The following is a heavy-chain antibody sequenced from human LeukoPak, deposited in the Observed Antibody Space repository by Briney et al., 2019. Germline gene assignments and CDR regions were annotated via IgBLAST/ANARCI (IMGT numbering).Heavy chain of an antibody. V-gene: IGHV3-30-3*01. J-gene: IGHJ4*02. Sequence: GGSLRLSCAASGFTFSSYAMSWVRQAPGKGLEWVAVISYDGSNKYYADSVKGRFTISRDNSKNTLYLQMNSLRAEDTAVYYCARAGRGRITIFGVVIHSTYFDYWGQGTLVTVSS. CDR1: GFTFSSYA. CDR3: ARAGRGRITIFGVVIHSTYFDY. CDR2: ISYDGSNK. D-gene: IGHD3-3*01.